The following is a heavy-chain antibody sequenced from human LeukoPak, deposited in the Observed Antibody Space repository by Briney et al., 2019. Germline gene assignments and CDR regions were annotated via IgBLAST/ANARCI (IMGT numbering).Heavy chain of an antibody. CDR1: GFTFSSYA. CDR3: ARDPWGYGPGAFDI. D-gene: IGHD3-16*01. J-gene: IGHJ3*02. CDR2: ISYDGSNK. Sequence: GRSLRPSCAASGFTFSSYAMHWVRQAPGKGLEWVAVISYDGSNKYYADSVKGRFTISRDNSKNTLYLQMNSLRVEDTAMYYCARDPWGYGPGAFDIWGQGTMVTVSS. V-gene: IGHV3-30-3*01.